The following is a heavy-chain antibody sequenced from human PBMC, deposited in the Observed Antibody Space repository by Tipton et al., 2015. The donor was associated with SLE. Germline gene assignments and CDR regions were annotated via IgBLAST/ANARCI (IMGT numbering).Heavy chain of an antibody. CDR1: GGSISRSTYH. CDR3: ARLQWLVLNWYFDL. CDR2: IYYSGST. V-gene: IGHV4-61*05. J-gene: IGHJ2*01. D-gene: IGHD6-19*01. Sequence: LRLSCTVSGGSISRSTYHWGWIRQPPGKGLEWIGYIYYSGSTNYNPSLKSRVTISVDTSKNQFSLKLSSVTAADTAVYYCARLQWLVLNWYFDLWGRGTLVTVSS.